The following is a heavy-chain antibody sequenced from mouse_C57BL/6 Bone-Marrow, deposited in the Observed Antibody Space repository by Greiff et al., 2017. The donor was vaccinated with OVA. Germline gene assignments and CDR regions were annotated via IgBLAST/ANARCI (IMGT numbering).Heavy chain of an antibody. J-gene: IGHJ1*03. CDR2: IYPGDGAT. D-gene: IGHD1-1*01. CDR3: ARSALYYYGSSHWYFDV. V-gene: IGHV1-80*01. Sequence: LVESGAELVKPGASVKISCKASGYAFSSYWMNWVKQRPGKGLEWIGQIYPGDGATNYNGKFKGKATLTADKSSSTAYMQLSSLTSEDSAVYFCARSALYYYGSSHWYFDVWGTGTTVTVSS. CDR1: GYAFSSYW.